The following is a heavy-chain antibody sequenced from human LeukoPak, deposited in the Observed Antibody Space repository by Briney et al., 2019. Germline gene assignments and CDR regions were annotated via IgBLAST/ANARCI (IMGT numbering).Heavy chain of an antibody. V-gene: IGHV1-69*13. J-gene: IGHJ4*02. CDR1: GYTFTGYY. CDR2: IIPIFGTA. CDR3: ARVPDYDILTGYPYYFDY. D-gene: IGHD3-9*01. Sequence: GASVKASCKASGYTFTGYYMHWVRQAPGQGLEWMGGIIPIFGTANYAQKFQGRVTITADESTSTAYMELSSLRSEDTAVYYCARVPDYDILTGYPYYFDYWGQGTLVTVSS.